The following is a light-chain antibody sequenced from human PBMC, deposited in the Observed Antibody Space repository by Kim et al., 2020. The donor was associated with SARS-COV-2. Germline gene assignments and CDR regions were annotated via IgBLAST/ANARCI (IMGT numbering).Light chain of an antibody. V-gene: IGLV1-44*01. J-gene: IGLJ3*02. CDR2: SNN. Sequence: GQRVTMSCSGSRSNIGSNSVNWYQQLPGTAPKLLAYSNNQRPSGVPDRFSGSKSGTSASLAISGLQSEDEADYYCASWDDSLSAWVFGGGTQLTVL. CDR3: ASWDDSLSAWV. CDR1: RSNIGSNS.